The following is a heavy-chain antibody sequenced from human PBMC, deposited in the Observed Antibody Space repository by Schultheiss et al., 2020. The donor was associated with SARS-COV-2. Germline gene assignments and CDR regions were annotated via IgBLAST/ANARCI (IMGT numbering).Heavy chain of an antibody. CDR3: ARGRDPYYTYGMAV. CDR2: IYYSGST. CDR1: RDSIGTYY. J-gene: IGHJ6*02. D-gene: IGHD5-24*01. V-gene: IGHV4-59*01. Sequence: SETLSLTCSVSRDSIGTYYWNWVRQSPGKGLEWIGYIYYSGSTNYNPSVKSRVTMSVDKSKNQFSLKLSSVTAADTAVYYCARGRDPYYTYGMAVWGQGTTVTVAS.